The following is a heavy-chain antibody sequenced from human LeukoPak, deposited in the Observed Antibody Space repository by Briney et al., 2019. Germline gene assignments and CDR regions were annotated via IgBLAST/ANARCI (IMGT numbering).Heavy chain of an antibody. J-gene: IGHJ4*02. D-gene: IGHD2-2*01. CDR3: ARAAHIVVVPAAIGAPPLDY. V-gene: IGHV4-61*05. CDR2: IYYSGST. Sequence: SETLSLTCTVSGGSISSSSYYWSWIRQPPGKGLEWIGYIYYSGSTNYNPSLKSRATISVDTSKNQFSLKLSSVTAADTAVYYCARAAHIVVVPAAIGAPPLDYWGQGTLVTVSS. CDR1: GGSISSSSYY.